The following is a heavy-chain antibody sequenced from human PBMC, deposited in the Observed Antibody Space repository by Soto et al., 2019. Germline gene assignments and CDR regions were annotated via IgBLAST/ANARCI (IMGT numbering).Heavy chain of an antibody. D-gene: IGHD5-12*01. CDR3: AGGPGVARNY. Sequence: QLQLHECGTGLVKPSQTLSLTCAVSGGSISSGGYSWSWIRQPPGKGLEWIGYIYHSGSTYYNPSLKSRVTISVDRSKNQFSLKLSSVTAADTAVYYCAGGPGVARNYWGQGTLVTVSS. V-gene: IGHV4-30-2*01. CDR2: IYHSGST. J-gene: IGHJ4*02. CDR1: GGSISSGGYS.